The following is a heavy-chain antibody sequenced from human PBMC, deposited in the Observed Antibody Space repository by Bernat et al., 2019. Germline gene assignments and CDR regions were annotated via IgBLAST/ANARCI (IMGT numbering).Heavy chain of an antibody. CDR2: IYSGGNT. D-gene: IGHD6-13*01. J-gene: IGHJ1*01. CDR3: ATSIAAAGMGYFQH. Sequence: EVQLVESGGDLIQPGGSLRLSCAASGFTVSSNHMSWVRQAPGKGLEWVSVIYSGGNTVHADSVKGRFTISRDNSKNTLNLQMNSLRTEDTAVYYCATSIAAAGMGYFQHWGQGTLVTVSS. CDR1: GFTVSSNH. V-gene: IGHV3-53*01.